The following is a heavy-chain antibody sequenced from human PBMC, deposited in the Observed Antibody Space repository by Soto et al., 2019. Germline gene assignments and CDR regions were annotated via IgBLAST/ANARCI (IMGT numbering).Heavy chain of an antibody. Sequence: QVQLQESGPGLVKPSETLSLTCTVSGGSISSYYWSWIRQPPGKGLEWIGYIYYSGSTNYNPSLKSRVTLSVDTSKNQFSLKLSSVTAADTAVYYCARGRAARPLYYFDYWGQGTLVTVSS. D-gene: IGHD6-6*01. CDR1: GGSISSYY. CDR3: ARGRAARPLYYFDY. J-gene: IGHJ4*02. V-gene: IGHV4-59*01. CDR2: IYYSGST.